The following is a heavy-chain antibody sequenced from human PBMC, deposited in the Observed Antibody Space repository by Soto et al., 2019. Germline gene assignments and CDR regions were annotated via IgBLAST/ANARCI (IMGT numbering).Heavy chain of an antibody. V-gene: IGHV3-23*01. J-gene: IGHJ4*02. CDR3: AKDRNYPRDQFHY. Sequence: QPGGSLRLSCAASGFTFSTYALSWVRQAPGKGLEWVSAISANGQGIYYADSVRGRFTISRDNSKNTIFLHMDSLRAEDTAVYYCAKDRNYPRDQFHYWGQGTLVTVS. CDR1: GFTFSTYA. D-gene: IGHD1-7*01. CDR2: ISANGQGI.